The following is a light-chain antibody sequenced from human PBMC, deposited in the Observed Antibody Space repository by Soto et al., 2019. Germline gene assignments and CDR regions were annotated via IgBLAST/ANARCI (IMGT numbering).Light chain of an antibody. CDR3: QQYNNWPPWT. V-gene: IGKV3-15*01. CDR2: GAS. Sequence: EIVMTQSPATLSVSPGERATLSGRSSQSVSSNLAWYQQKPGQAPRLLIYGASNRATGIPARFSGSGSGTEFTLTISSLQSEDFAVYYCQQYNNWPPWTFGQGTKVDIK. CDR1: QSVSSN. J-gene: IGKJ1*01.